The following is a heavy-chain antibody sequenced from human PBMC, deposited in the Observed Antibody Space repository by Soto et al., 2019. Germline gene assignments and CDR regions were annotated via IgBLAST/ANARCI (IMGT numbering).Heavy chain of an antibody. CDR1: GGTFSTYA. D-gene: IGHD6-19*01. Sequence: GASVKVSCKTSGGTFSTYAIYWVRQAPGQGLEWMEAIIPLFGTADYAQKFQGRVTITADESTSTAYMELSSLRSEDTAVYYCARPKGSYSSGYYYFDYWGQGTLVTVSS. CDR2: IIPLFGTA. J-gene: IGHJ4*02. V-gene: IGHV1-69*13. CDR3: ARPKGSYSSGYYYFDY.